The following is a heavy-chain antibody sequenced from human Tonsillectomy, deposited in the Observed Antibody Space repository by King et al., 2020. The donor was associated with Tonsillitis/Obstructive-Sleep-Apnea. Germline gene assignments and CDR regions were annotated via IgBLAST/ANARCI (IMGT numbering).Heavy chain of an antibody. D-gene: IGHD2-2*02. CDR1: GGTFSSYA. V-gene: IGHV1-69*01. CDR3: ARPTPACSSTSCYSYYYMDV. J-gene: IGHJ6*03. CDR2: IIPIFGTA. Sequence: VQLVESGAEVKKPGSSVKVSCKASGGTFSSYAISWVRQAPGQGLEWMGGIIPIFGTANYAQKFQGRVTITADESTSTAYMELSSLRSQDTAVYYCARPTPACSSTSCYSYYYMDVWGKGTTVTVSS.